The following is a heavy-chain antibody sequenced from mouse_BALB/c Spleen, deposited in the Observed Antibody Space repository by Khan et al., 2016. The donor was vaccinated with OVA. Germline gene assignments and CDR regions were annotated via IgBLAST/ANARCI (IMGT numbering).Heavy chain of an antibody. Sequence: LVESGPELKKPGETVKISCKASGYTLTNYGMNWVKQAPGKGLKWMGWIHTYTGEPTYAEDFKGRIAFSLETSASTAYLQINNLKNEDTATYFCARSNGNYWFAYWGQGTLVTVSA. CDR2: IHTYTGEP. V-gene: IGHV9-3-1*01. J-gene: IGHJ3*01. CDR3: ARSNGNYWFAY. CDR1: GYTLTNYG. D-gene: IGHD2-1*01.